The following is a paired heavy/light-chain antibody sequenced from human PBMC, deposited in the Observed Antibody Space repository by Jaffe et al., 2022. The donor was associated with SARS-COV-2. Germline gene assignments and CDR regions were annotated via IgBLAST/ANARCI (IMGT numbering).Light chain of an antibody. V-gene: IGLV7-43*01. CDR2: RTD. Sequence: QTVVTQEPSLTVSPGGTVTLTCASSTGAVTSGYYPNWFQQKPGQAPRALIYRTDNRHSWTPARFSGSLLGGKAALTLSGVQPEDEAEYHCLLYYGGSWVFGGGTKLTVL. J-gene: IGLJ3*02. CDR1: TGAVTSGYY. CDR3: LLYYGGSWV.
Heavy chain of an antibody. Sequence: QVQLVQSGAEVKKPGASVKVSCKASGYTFTTYGISWVRQAPGRGLEWMGWLDIIRGDTNYGQKFQGRVTMTIDTSASTAFMELRSLRPDDTAIYYCARDEGYEVDYWGQGSLVTVSS. CDR1: GYTFTTYG. CDR2: LDIIRGDT. CDR3: ARDEGYEVDY. V-gene: IGHV1-18*01. J-gene: IGHJ4*02. D-gene: IGHD1-1*01.